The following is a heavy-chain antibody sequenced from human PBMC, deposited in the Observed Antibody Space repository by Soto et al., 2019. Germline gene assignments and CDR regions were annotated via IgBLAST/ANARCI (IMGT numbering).Heavy chain of an antibody. V-gene: IGHV4-39*01. Sequence: QLQLQESGPGLVKPSETLSLTCTVSGGSISRNNHYWGWIRQSPGKGLEWIGSIPFSGSTNYNPSLKSPVRLTMETSMIQFSLRMCSLTAADTAVFYCTRLGSSGWYQGSYFDYWGQGILVTVSS. CDR3: TRLGSSGWYQGSYFDY. CDR2: IPFSGST. J-gene: IGHJ4*02. CDR1: GGSISRNNHY. D-gene: IGHD6-19*01.